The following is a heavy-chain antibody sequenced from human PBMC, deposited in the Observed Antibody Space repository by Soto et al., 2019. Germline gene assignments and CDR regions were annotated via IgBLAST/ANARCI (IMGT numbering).Heavy chain of an antibody. CDR1: GFTFSSYG. V-gene: IGHV3-30*18. Sequence: QVQLVESGGGVVQPGRSLRLSCAASGFTFSSYGMLWVRQAPGKGLEWVAVISYDGSNKYYADSVKGRFTISRDNSKNTLYLQMNSLRAEDTAVYYCAKDGYSGYAPGGMDVWGQGTTVTVSS. CDR2: ISYDGSNK. D-gene: IGHD5-12*01. J-gene: IGHJ6*02. CDR3: AKDGYSGYAPGGMDV.